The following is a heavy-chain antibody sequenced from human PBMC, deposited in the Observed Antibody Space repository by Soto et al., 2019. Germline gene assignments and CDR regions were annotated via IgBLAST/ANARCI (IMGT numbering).Heavy chain of an antibody. J-gene: IGHJ4*02. CDR1: GGTFSSNT. CDR2: IMPIFGSA. Sequence: SVKVSCKASGGTFSSNTISWVRQAPGQGLEWMGGIMPIFGSANYAQKFQGRVTITADENTRTVYMELSRLRPEDTAVYYCARQFDSDTTGYYYAYWGQGTLVTVSS. CDR3: ARQFDSDTTGYYYAY. D-gene: IGHD3-22*01. V-gene: IGHV1-69*13.